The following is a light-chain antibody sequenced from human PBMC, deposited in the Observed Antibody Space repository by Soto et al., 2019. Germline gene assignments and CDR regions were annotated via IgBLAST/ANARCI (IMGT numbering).Light chain of an antibody. Sequence: DIQMTQSPSSLSASVGDRVTITCRASQSISSYLNWYQQKPGKAPKLLIYGASSLQSGVPSRFSGSGSGTDFILTISSLQPEDFATYYCQQSYSTPYTFGQGTKLEIK. V-gene: IGKV1-39*01. CDR2: GAS. CDR3: QQSYSTPYT. CDR1: QSISSY. J-gene: IGKJ2*01.